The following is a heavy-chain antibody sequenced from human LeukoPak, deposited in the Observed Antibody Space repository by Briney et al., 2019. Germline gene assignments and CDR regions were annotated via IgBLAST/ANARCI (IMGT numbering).Heavy chain of an antibody. CDR1: GFTFDDYA. J-gene: IGHJ4*02. Sequence: SLRLSCAASGFTFDDYAMHWVRQAPGKGLEWVSGISWNSGSIGYADSVKGRFTISRDNAKNSLYLQMNSLRAEDTALYYCAKGGSLGWGWGQGTLVTVSS. CDR3: AKGGSLGWG. V-gene: IGHV3-9*01. D-gene: IGHD5-12*01. CDR2: ISWNSGSI.